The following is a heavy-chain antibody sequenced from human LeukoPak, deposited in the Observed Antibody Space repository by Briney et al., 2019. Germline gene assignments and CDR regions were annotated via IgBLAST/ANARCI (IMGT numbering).Heavy chain of an antibody. CDR2: IKQDGSEK. Sequence: GGSLRLSCAASGFTFSNYWMSWVRQAPGKGLEWVANIKQDGSEKYYVDSVKGRFTISRDNAKNSLYLQMNSLTAEDTAVYYCAKPGGGYFDSWGQGTLVTVSS. CDR1: GFTFSNYW. CDR3: AKPGGGYFDS. J-gene: IGHJ4*02. V-gene: IGHV3-7*01. D-gene: IGHD3-16*01.